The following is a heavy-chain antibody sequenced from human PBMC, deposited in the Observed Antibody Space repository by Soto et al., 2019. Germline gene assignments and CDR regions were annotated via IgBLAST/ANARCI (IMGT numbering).Heavy chain of an antibody. Sequence: ASVKVSCTSSEYTFTDYYIHWVRQAPGQGLEWMGLINPSGGSTSYAQKFQGRVTMTRDTSTSTVYMELSSLRSEDTAVYYCATAAYSTSWYDFWGQGTLVTV. CDR3: ATAAYSTSWYDF. CDR2: INPSGGST. V-gene: IGHV1-46*01. CDR1: EYTFTDYY. D-gene: IGHD6-13*01. J-gene: IGHJ5*01.